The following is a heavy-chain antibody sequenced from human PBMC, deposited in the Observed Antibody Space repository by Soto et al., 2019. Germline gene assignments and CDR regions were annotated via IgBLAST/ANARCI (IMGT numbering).Heavy chain of an antibody. CDR1: GFTFSSYG. J-gene: IGHJ6*02. V-gene: IGHV3-33*01. CDR2: IWYDGSNK. CDR3: ARDLVGAPGYYYYGMDV. Sequence: AGGSLRLSCAASGFTFSSYGMHWVRQAPGKGLEWVAVIWYDGSNKYYADSVKGRFTISRDNSKNTLYLQMNSLRAEDTAVYYCARDLVGAPGYYYYGMDVWGQGTTVTVSS. D-gene: IGHD1-26*01.